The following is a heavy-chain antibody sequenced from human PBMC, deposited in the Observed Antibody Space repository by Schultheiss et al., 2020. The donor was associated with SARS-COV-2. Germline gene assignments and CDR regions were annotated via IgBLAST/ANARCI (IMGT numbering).Heavy chain of an antibody. CDR1: GFTFSDYY. CDR3: AREKGLGSSYGMDV. J-gene: IGHJ6*02. D-gene: IGHD7-27*01. Sequence: GGSLRLSCAASGFTFSDYYMSWIRQAPGKGLEWVSVIYSGGSTYYADSVKGRFTISRDNSKNTLYLQMNSLRVEDTAVYYCAREKGLGSSYGMDVWGQGTTVTVSS. CDR2: IYSGGST. V-gene: IGHV3-66*01.